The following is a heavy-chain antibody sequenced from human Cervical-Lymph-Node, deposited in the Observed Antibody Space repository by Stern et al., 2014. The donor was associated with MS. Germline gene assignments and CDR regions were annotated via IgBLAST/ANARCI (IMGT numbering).Heavy chain of an antibody. J-gene: IGHJ4*02. Sequence: VHLVESGGGVVRPGRSLSLSCVASGFTFSTYAMHCVRQAPGKGLEWVAFVSYDGTQSNSTDSVKARFTISRDNSKNTLYLHMNSLRDEDTAVYFCARGGRGVGLEYWGQGALVTVSS. V-gene: IGHV3-30-3*01. CDR1: GFTFSTYA. CDR2: VSYDGTQS. D-gene: IGHD3-10*01. CDR3: ARGGRGVGLEY.